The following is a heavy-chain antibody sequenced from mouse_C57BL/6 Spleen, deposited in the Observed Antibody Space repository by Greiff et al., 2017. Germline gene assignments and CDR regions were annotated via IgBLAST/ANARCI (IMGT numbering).Heavy chain of an antibody. D-gene: IGHD2-4*01. J-gene: IGHJ4*01. V-gene: IGHV5-17*01. CDR1: GFTFSDYG. Sequence: EVMLVESGGGLVKPGGSLKLSCAASGFTFSDYGMHWVRQAPEKGLEWVAYISSGSSTIYYADTVKGRFTISRDNAKNTLFLQMTSLRSEDTAMYYCARDDYDVGAMDYWGQGTSVTVSS. CDR3: ARDDYDVGAMDY. CDR2: ISSGSSTI.